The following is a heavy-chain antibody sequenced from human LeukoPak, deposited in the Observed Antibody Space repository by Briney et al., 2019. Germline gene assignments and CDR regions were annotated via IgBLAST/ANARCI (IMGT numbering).Heavy chain of an antibody. J-gene: IGHJ4*02. CDR3: ARAPGGSYGPTTDFDY. D-gene: IGHD1-26*01. V-gene: IGHV3-48*03. Sequence: GGSLRLPCAACGFTFSSYEMNWVRQAPGKGLEWVSYISSSGSTIYYADSVKGRFTISRDNAKNSLYLQMNSLRAEDTAVYYCARAPGGSYGPTTDFDYWGQGTLVTVSS. CDR1: GFTFSSYE. CDR2: ISSSGSTI.